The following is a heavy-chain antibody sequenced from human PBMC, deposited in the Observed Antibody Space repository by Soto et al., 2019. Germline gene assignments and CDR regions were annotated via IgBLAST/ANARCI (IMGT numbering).Heavy chain of an antibody. V-gene: IGHV1-3*01. J-gene: IGHJ6*02. D-gene: IGHD4-17*01. CDR2: INPGNGNT. CDR1: GYTFTSYG. Sequence: GASVKVSCKASGYTFTSYGMNWVRQAPGRGLEWMGWINPGNGNTKYSQKFQGRVTMTRNTSISTAYMELSSLRSEDTAVYYCARSPSRTVTTSRGMDVWGQGTTVTVSS. CDR3: ARSPSRTVTTSRGMDV.